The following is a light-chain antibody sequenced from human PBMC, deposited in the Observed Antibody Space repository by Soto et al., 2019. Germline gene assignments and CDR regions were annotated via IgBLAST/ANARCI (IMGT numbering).Light chain of an antibody. CDR3: QQLRMYPST. J-gene: IGKJ4*01. CDR2: AAS. Sequence: TQAPSSLSASFGGKSTLTFRANQDIAIYLAWYQQKPGEAPKLLIYAASTLYGGVPSRFSGSGSGTDFALTITSLQAEDFATYYCQQLRMYPSTFGGGTKVDIK. V-gene: IGKV1-9*01. CDR1: QDIAIY.